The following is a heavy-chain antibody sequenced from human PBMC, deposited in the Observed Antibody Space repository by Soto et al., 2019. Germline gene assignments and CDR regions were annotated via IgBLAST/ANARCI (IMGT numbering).Heavy chain of an antibody. CDR3: ASWHEREHAYDV. CDR2: LYDVFGS. Sequence: DVQLVESGGGLIQPGESLRLSCAAFGLTVSGTKYVAWVRQAPGKGLEWVSALYDVFGSFYADSVKGRFTTSSDRSKSTVYLQTNELRPDDTAVYYCASWHEREHAYDVWGQGTTVIVSS. D-gene: IGHD1-1*01. J-gene: IGHJ3*01. V-gene: IGHV3-53*01. CDR1: GLTVSGTKY.